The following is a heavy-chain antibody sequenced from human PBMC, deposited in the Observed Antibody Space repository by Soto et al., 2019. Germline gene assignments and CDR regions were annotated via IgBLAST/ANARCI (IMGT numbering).Heavy chain of an antibody. V-gene: IGHV3-30*18. CDR2: ISYDGSNK. Sequence: QVQLVESGGGVVQPGRSLRLSCAASGFTFSSYGMHWVRQAPGKGLEWVAVISYDGSNKYYADSVKDRFTISRDNSKNTLYLQMNSLRAEDTAVYYCAKDLTGYNWYFHLWGRGTLVTVSS. CDR1: GFTFSSYG. D-gene: IGHD5-18*01. CDR3: AKDLTGYNWYFHL. J-gene: IGHJ2*01.